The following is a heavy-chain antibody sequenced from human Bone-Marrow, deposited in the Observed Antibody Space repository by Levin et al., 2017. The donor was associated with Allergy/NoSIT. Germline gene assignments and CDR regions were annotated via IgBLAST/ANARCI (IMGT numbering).Heavy chain of an antibody. D-gene: IGHD5-24*01. Sequence: PSETLSLTCTVSGGSIRTGVHYWSWIRQPPGKGLEWIGYIYHSGATYYNPSLESRVSISVDTTKNQFSLKLRSVTAADTAVYYCARVGEMATIGGSFDCWGQGTLVTVSS. J-gene: IGHJ4*02. V-gene: IGHV4-30-4*01. CDR2: IYHSGAT. CDR1: GGSIRTGVHY. CDR3: ARVGEMATIGGSFDC.